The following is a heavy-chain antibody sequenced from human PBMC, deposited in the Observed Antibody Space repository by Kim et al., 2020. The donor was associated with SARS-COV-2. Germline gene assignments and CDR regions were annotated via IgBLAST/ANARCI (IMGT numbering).Heavy chain of an antibody. J-gene: IGHJ3*02. CDR3: ARDRYTSNYYDFWSGYYYDAFDI. CDR1: CGSISSSSYY. Sequence: SETLSLTCTVSCGSISSSSYYWGWIRQPPGKGLEWIGSIYYSGSTYYNPSLKSRVTISVDTSKNQFSLKLSSVTAADTAVYYCARDRYTSNYYDFWSGYYYDAFDIWGQGTMVTVSS. D-gene: IGHD3-3*01. V-gene: IGHV4-39*07. CDR2: IYYSGST.